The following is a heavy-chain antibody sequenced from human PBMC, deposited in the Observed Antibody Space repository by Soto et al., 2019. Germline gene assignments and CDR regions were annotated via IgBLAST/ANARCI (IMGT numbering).Heavy chain of an antibody. V-gene: IGHV3-72*01. D-gene: IGHD2-2*02. CDR1: GFTFSDRY. CDR2: RRNKANSYTT. J-gene: IGHJ4*02. Sequence: EVQLVESGGGLVQPGGSLRLSCAASGFTFSDRYMDWVRQAPGKGLEWVGRRRNKANSYTTEYAASVKGRFTISRDELKSSLYLQMKSLQIEDTAVYYCVRGYNGFDRWGQGTLVTVSS. CDR3: VRGYNGFDR.